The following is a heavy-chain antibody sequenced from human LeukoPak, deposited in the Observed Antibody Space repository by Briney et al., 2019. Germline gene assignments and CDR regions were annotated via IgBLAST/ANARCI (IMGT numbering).Heavy chain of an antibody. Sequence: PGGSLRLSCVASGFIFSNYWMSWVRQAPGKALEWVASIKNDGSEKNYVDSVKGRLTISRDNAKNSLYLRMSSLTAEDTAVYYCAKGVYIYGNLFDYWGQGTLVTVSS. CDR2: IKNDGSEK. CDR1: GFIFSNYW. J-gene: IGHJ4*02. V-gene: IGHV3-7*01. D-gene: IGHD3-3*02. CDR3: AKGVYIYGNLFDY.